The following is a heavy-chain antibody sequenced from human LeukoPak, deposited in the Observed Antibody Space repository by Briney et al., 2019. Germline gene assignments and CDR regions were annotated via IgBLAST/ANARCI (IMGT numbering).Heavy chain of an antibody. CDR1: GYTFTCYY. V-gene: IGHV1-2*02. J-gene: IGHJ5*02. Sequence: GASVKVSCKASGYTFTCYYMHWVRQAPGQGLEWMGWINPNSGGTNYAQKVQGRVTMTRDTSISTAYMELSRLRSNYTPVYYCARAPNYDILTGYYSGDWFDPWGQGTLVTVSS. D-gene: IGHD3-9*01. CDR3: ARAPNYDILTGYYSGDWFDP. CDR2: INPNSGGT.